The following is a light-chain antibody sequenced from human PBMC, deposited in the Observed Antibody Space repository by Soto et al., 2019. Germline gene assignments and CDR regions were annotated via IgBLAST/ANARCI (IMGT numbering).Light chain of an antibody. Sequence: EIVLTQSPGTLSLSPGERATLSCGASQSVTSNYLAWYQQKPGQAPRLLIFGASIRVTGIPDRFIGSGSATDFTLTISSLEPEDFAVCYCQQRCDWPLTFGGGTKVDIK. CDR2: GAS. CDR3: QQRCDWPLT. J-gene: IGKJ4*01. CDR1: QSVTSNY. V-gene: IGKV3D-20*02.